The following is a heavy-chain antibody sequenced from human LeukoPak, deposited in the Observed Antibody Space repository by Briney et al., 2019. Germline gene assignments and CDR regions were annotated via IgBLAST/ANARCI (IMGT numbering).Heavy chain of an antibody. J-gene: IGHJ6*03. CDR3: ARGERFHYYYYYMDV. Sequence: SETLSLTCTVSGVSLSGYYCNWIRQPAGKGLEWIGRIYTSGISDYNPSLKSRVTMSVDTSKNHFSLKLSSVTAADTAVYYCARGERFHYYYYYMDVWGKGTTVTVSS. V-gene: IGHV4-4*07. CDR2: IYTSGIS. D-gene: IGHD1-1*01. CDR1: GVSLSGYY.